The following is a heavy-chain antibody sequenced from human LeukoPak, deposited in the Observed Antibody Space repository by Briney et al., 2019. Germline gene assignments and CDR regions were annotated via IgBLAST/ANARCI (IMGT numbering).Heavy chain of an antibody. V-gene: IGHV3-48*03. D-gene: IGHD3-10*01. CDR2: ISSSGSTI. CDR3: ARDSYSRVALYLYGYFDY. Sequence: GGSLRLSCAASGFTFSSYEMNWVRQAPGKGLEWVSYISSSGSTIYYADSVKGRFTISRDNAKNSLYLQMNSLRAEDTAVYYCARDSYSRVALYLYGYFDYWGQGTLVTVSS. CDR1: GFTFSSYE. J-gene: IGHJ4*02.